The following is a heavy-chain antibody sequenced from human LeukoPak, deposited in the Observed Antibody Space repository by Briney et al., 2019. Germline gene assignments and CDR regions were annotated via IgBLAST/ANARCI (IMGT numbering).Heavy chain of an antibody. CDR2: IYYSGST. J-gene: IGHJ4*02. V-gene: IGHV4-39*01. D-gene: IGHD2-2*01. CDR1: GGSISSSSYY. Sequence: SETLSLTCTVSGGSISSSSYYWGWIRQPPGKGLEWIGSIYYSGSTYYNPSLKSRVTISVDTSKNQFSLMLSSVTAADTAVYYCARQLYVVVVPAAMAWGYWGQGTLVTVSS. CDR3: ARQLYVVVVPAAMAWGY.